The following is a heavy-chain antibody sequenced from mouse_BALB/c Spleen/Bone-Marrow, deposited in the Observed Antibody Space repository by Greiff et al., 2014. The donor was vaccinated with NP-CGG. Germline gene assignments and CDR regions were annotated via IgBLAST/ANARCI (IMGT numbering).Heavy chain of an antibody. CDR2: INPGSRST. CDR3: ARRTTGVAPFDY. Sequence: VQLQQSGAELARPGTSVKVSCKASGYAFTNYLIEWVKQGPGQGLEWIGVINPGSRSTNYNEKFKGKATLTADKSSSTAYMQLSSLTSDDSAVYFCARRTTGVAPFDYWGQGTTLTVSS. J-gene: IGHJ2*01. V-gene: IGHV1-54*01. D-gene: IGHD1-1*01. CDR1: GYAFTNYL.